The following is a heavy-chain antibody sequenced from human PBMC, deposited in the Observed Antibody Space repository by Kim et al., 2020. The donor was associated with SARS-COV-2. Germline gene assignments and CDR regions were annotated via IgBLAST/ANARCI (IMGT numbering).Heavy chain of an antibody. CDR3: AKGFLEWTYYYGMDV. Sequence: GGSLRLSCAASGFTFSSYAMSWVRQAPGKGLEWVSAISGSGGSTYYADSVKGRFTISRDNSKNTLYLQMNSLRAEDTAVYYCAKGFLEWTYYYGMDVWGQGTTVTVSS. J-gene: IGHJ6*02. D-gene: IGHD3-3*01. CDR1: GFTFSSYA. V-gene: IGHV3-23*01. CDR2: ISGSGGST.